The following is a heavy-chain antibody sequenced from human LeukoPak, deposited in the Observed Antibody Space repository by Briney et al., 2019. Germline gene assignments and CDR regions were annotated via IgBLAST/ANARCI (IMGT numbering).Heavy chain of an antibody. CDR1: GGSISSSSHY. Sequence: SETLSLTCTVSGGSISSSSHYWGWIRQPPGKGLEWIGSIYYSGNTYYNPSLKSRVTISVDTSKNQFSLKLSSVTAADTAVYYCARDPSGWYFVDYWGQGTLVTVSS. J-gene: IGHJ4*02. D-gene: IGHD6-19*01. CDR3: ARDPSGWYFVDY. CDR2: IYYSGNT. V-gene: IGHV4-39*02.